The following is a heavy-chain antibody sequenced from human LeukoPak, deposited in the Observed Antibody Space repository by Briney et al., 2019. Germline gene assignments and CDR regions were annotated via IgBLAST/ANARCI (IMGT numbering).Heavy chain of an antibody. Sequence: ASVKVSCKASGGTFSSYAISWVRQAPGQGLEWMGGIIPIFGTANYAQKFQGRVTITTDESTSTAYMELSSLRSEDTAVYYRASGVVTAVLGYWGQGTLVTVSS. V-gene: IGHV1-69*05. CDR3: ASGVVTAVLGY. CDR2: IIPIFGTA. D-gene: IGHD2-21*02. CDR1: GGTFSSYA. J-gene: IGHJ4*02.